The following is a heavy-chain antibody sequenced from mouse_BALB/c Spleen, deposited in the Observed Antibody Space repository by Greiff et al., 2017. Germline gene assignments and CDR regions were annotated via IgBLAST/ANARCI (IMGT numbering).Heavy chain of an antibody. V-gene: IGHV1S126*01. CDR3: ARSGYYDYGAWFAY. CDR1: GYSFTSYW. D-gene: IGHD2-4*01. J-gene: IGHJ3*01. Sequence: VKLQESGPQLVRPGASVKISCKASGYSFTSYWMHWVKQRPGQGLEWIGMIDPSDSETRLNQKFKDKATLTVDKSSSTAYMQLSSPTSEDSAVYYGARSGYYDYGAWFAYWGQGTLVTVSA. CDR2: IDPSDSET.